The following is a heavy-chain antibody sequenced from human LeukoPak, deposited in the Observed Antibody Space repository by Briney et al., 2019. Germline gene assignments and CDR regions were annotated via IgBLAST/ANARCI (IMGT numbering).Heavy chain of an antibody. D-gene: IGHD3-10*01. J-gene: IGHJ4*02. V-gene: IGHV3-53*01. CDR3: ARDPERYYYGSGSYYFDY. CDR2: IYSGGST. Sequence: GGSLRLSCAASGFTVSSNYMSWVRQAPGKGLEWVSVIYSGGSTYYADSVKGRFTISRDNSKNTLYLQMNSLRAEDTAVYYCARDPERYYYGSGSYYFDYWGQGTLVTVSS. CDR1: GFTVSSNY.